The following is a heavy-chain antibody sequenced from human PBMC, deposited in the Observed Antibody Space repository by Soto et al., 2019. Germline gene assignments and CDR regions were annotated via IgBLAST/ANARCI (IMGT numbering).Heavy chain of an antibody. J-gene: IGHJ4*02. D-gene: IGHD3-22*01. CDR2: VYHSGRT. CDR1: GYSITTGCY. Sequence: SETLSLTCAVSGYSITTGCYWGWVRRPPGKGLEWIGSVYHSGRTSYNPSLESRVTISVDTSKNQFSLRLSSVTTADTAVYYCARGVNYYDSSGFYPRDYWGQGILVTVSS. CDR3: ARGVNYYDSSGFYPRDY. V-gene: IGHV4-38-2*01.